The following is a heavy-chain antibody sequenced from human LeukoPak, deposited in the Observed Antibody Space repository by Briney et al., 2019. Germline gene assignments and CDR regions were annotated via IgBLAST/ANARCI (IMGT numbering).Heavy chain of an antibody. Sequence: PGGSLRLSCAASGFTVSSNYMSWIRQAPGKGLEWASVIYSGGSTYYADSVKGRFTISRDYSKNTLYLQMNSLRADDTAVYYCATNNFFDYWGQGTLVTVSS. CDR1: GFTVSSNY. CDR3: ATNNFFDY. V-gene: IGHV3-53*01. CDR2: IYSGGST. D-gene: IGHD5-24*01. J-gene: IGHJ4*02.